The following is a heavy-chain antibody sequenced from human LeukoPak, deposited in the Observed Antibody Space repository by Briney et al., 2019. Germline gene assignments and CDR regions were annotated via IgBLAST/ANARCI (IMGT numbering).Heavy chain of an antibody. D-gene: IGHD5-24*01. CDR2: ISGSGGST. V-gene: IGHV3-23*01. CDR1: GFTFSSYA. CDR3: ARGDGYNYFIH. Sequence: GGSLRLSCAASGFTFSSYAMSWVRQAPGKGLEWVSAISGSGGSTYYADSVKGRFTISRDSSKNTLYPQMNSLRAEDTAVYYCARGDGYNYFIHWGQGTLVTVSS. J-gene: IGHJ4*02.